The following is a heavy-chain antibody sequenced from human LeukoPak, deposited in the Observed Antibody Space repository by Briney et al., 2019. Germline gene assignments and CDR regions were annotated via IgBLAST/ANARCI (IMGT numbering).Heavy chain of an antibody. CDR3: YFGGSSTI. CDR2: IYHSGST. CDR1: GYSISSGYY. Sequence: PSETLSLTCAVSGYSISSGYYWGWIRQPLGKGLEWIGSIYHSGSTYYNPSLKSRVTISVDTSKNQFSLKLSSVTAADTAVYYCYFGGSSTIWGQANLVTVSS. J-gene: IGHJ4*02. V-gene: IGHV4-38-2*01. D-gene: IGHD3-16*01.